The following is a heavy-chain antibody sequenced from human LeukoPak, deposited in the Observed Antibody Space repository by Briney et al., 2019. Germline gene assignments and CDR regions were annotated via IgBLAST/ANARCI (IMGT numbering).Heavy chain of an antibody. CDR3: APTEWLVPLDS. V-gene: IGHV1-18*01. D-gene: IGHD6-19*01. Sequence: ASVKVSCKASGYTFTNYAINWVRQAPGQGLEWMGWISTHNGDTNYAQKFLGRVTMTTDTSANTAYMDLRSLRSDDTAVYYCAPTEWLVPLDSWGQGTLVTVSS. J-gene: IGHJ4*02. CDR1: GYTFTNYA. CDR2: ISTHNGDT.